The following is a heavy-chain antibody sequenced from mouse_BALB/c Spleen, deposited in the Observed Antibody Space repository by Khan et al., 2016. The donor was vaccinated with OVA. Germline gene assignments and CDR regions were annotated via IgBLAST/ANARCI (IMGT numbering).Heavy chain of an antibody. CDR2: IWSDGST. J-gene: IGHJ4*01. V-gene: IGHV2-6-1*01. CDR1: GFSLTNYG. CDR3: ARQPYYHYYVMDY. D-gene: IGHD2-10*01. Sequence: VQLVESGPGLVAPSQSLSITCTISGFSLTNYGVHWVRLPPGKGLEWLVVIWSDGSTTYNSALKSRLSISKDNSKSQVFLKMNSLQTDDTAMYYCARQPYYHYYVMDYWGQGTSVTVA.